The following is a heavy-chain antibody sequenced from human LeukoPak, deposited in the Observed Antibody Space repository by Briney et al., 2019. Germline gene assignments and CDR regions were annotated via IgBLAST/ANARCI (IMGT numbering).Heavy chain of an antibody. CDR2: ISGSGGST. CDR3: AKDDSTVVTPGVDY. CDR1: GFTFSSYA. V-gene: IGHV3-23*01. Sequence: GGTLRLSCAASGFTFSSYAMSWVRQAPGKGLEWVSAISGSGGSTYYADSVKGRFTISRDNSKNTLYLQMNSLRAEDTAVYYCAKDDSTVVTPGVDYWGQGTLVTVSS. J-gene: IGHJ4*02. D-gene: IGHD4-23*01.